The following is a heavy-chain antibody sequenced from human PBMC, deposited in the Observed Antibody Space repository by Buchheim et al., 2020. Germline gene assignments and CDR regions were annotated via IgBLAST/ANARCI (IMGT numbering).Heavy chain of an antibody. CDR3: ASHSKAVAGTGGDFDY. J-gene: IGHJ4*02. CDR1: GFTFSSYA. CDR2: ISYDGSNK. Sequence: QVQLVESGGGVVQPGRSLRLSCAASGFTFSSYAMHWVRQAPGKGLEWVVVISYDGSNKYYADSVKGRFTIYRDNSKNTLYLQMNSLRAEDTAVYYCASHSKAVAGTGGDFDYWGQGTL. V-gene: IGHV3-30*04. D-gene: IGHD6-19*01.